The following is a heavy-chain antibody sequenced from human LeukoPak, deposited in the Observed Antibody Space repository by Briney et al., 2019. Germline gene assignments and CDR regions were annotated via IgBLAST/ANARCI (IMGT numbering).Heavy chain of an antibody. D-gene: IGHD1-26*01. J-gene: IGHJ4*02. Sequence: GESLRLSCAASGFIFSDYSMNWVRQAPGKGLEWVSFISSSSSTVYYADSVKGRFTISRDYANNSLFLQMNGLTAEDTAVYYCARGEDAIVGVPGPNYWGQGTLVSVSS. CDR2: ISSSSSTV. CDR1: GFIFSDYS. V-gene: IGHV3-48*01. CDR3: ARGEDAIVGVPGPNY.